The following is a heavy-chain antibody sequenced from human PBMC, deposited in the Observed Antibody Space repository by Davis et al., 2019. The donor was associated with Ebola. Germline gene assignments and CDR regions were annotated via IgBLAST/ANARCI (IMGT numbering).Heavy chain of an antibody. CDR2: INQYGNER. CDR3: ARDRGHCSYDS. Sequence: PGGSLRLSCVASGFTFTGYWMGWVRQAPGTGLEWVANINQYGNERYYVDSVKGRFTISRDSAKNSLFLQMNNLRAEDTAVYYCARDRGHCSYDSWGQGTLVTVSS. D-gene: IGHD3-16*01. J-gene: IGHJ5*02. CDR1: GFTFTGYW. V-gene: IGHV3-7*01.